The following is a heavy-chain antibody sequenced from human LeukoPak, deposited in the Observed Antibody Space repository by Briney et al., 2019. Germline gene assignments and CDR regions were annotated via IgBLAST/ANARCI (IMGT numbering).Heavy chain of an antibody. Sequence: SETLSLTCTVSGGSISSYYWSWIRQPPGKGLEWIGYIYYSGSTNYNPSLKSRVTISVDTSKNQFSLKLSSVTAADTAVYYCARDTGAVAGPYYYYYYGMDVWGQGTTVTVSS. D-gene: IGHD6-19*01. V-gene: IGHV4-59*01. CDR2: IYYSGST. J-gene: IGHJ6*02. CDR1: GGSISSYY. CDR3: ARDTGAVAGPYYYYYYGMDV.